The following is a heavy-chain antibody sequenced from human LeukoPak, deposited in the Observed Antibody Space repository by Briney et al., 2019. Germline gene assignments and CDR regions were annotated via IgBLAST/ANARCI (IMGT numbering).Heavy chain of an antibody. Sequence: KPSETLSLTCTVSGYSISSGYYWGWIRQPPGKGLEWIGSIYYSGSTYYNPSLKSRVTISVDTSKNQFSLKLSSVTAADTAVYYCARDGSLIPDYGDYVWFDPWGQGTLVTVSS. J-gene: IGHJ5*02. CDR1: GYSISSGYY. CDR3: ARDGSLIPDYGDYVWFDP. D-gene: IGHD4-17*01. CDR2: IYYSGST. V-gene: IGHV4-38-2*02.